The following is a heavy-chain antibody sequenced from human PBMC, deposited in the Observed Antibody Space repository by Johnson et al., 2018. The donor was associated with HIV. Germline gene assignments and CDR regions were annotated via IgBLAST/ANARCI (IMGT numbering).Heavy chain of an antibody. CDR3: ARAINDAFDI. V-gene: IGHV3-30*04. Sequence: QVQLVESGGGVVQPGRSLRLSCAASGFTFSSYSIHWVRQAPGKGLEWVALISYDGTNKFYTDSVKGRFTISRDNSKNTLYLQMNSLRADDTAVYFCARAINDAFDIWGQGTMVTVSP. J-gene: IGHJ3*02. CDR2: ISYDGTNK. CDR1: GFTFSSYS.